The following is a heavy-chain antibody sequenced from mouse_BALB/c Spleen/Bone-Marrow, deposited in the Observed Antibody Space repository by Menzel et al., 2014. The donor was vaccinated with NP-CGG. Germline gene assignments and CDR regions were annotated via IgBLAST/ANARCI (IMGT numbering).Heavy chain of an antibody. CDR3: ARDGDYRYAWFSY. CDR2: ISDGGGHT. D-gene: IGHD2-14*01. Sequence: EVHLVESGGRLVKPGGSLKLSCAASGFSFSDHYMYWVRQTPEKRLEWVATISDGGGHTYYSDSVKGRFTISRDNAKNNLYLQMSSLKSEDTAMYHCARDGDYRYAWFSYWGRGTPVTVSA. V-gene: IGHV5-4*02. J-gene: IGHJ3*01. CDR1: GFSFSDHY.